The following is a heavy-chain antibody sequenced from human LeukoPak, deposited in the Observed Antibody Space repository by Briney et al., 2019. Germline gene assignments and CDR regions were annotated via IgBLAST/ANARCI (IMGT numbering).Heavy chain of an antibody. CDR2: IYYSGTT. CDR1: GGSITSYY. V-gene: IGHV4-59*01. D-gene: IGHD4-17*01. CDR3: VRSKSGTYGWFDP. J-gene: IGHJ5*02. Sequence: SETLSLTCTVSGGSITSYYWSWIRQPPGKGLEWLGYIYYSGTTNYNPSLRSRVTISVDTSKNQFSLKVNSETAADTAVYYCVRSKSGTYGWFDPWGQGTLVTVSS.